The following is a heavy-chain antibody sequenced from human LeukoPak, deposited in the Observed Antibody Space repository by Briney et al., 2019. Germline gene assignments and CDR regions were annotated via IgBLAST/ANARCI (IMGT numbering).Heavy chain of an antibody. CDR2: INAGNGNT. CDR1: GYTFTNYA. Sequence: ASVTVSFKASGYTFTNYAIHWVRQAPGQRLEWMGWINAGNGNTKYSQKFQGRVTSTRDTSASTAYMYLSSLRSEDTAVYYCARLPYRSSAPFDYGGKGTLVTVS. V-gene: IGHV1-3*01. CDR3: ARLPYRSSAPFDY. D-gene: IGHD6-6*01. J-gene: IGHJ4*02.